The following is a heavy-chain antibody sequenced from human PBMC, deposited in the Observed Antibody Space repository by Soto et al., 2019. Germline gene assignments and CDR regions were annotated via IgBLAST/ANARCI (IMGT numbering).Heavy chain of an antibody. CDR2: IDPRSGSA. Sequence: QVQLVQSGAEVKKPGASVKVSCKASGYTFTTHYIHWVRQAPGQGPEWMGIIDPRSGSAGYAQRFRVSTTITRDTPTSTFYLEMTRLRYEDTPVYYCARVINLPYDCYGLDVWGQANTVTVSS. J-gene: IGHJ6*02. CDR3: ARVINLPYDCYGLDV. V-gene: IGHV1-46*01. CDR1: GYTFTTHY.